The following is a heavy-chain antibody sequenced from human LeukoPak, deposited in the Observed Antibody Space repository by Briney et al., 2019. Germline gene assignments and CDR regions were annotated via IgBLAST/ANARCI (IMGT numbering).Heavy chain of an antibody. J-gene: IGHJ4*02. D-gene: IGHD1-1*01. CDR1: GVTVSSNY. V-gene: IGHV3-66*04. CDR2: IYSGGNT. Sequence: PGGSLTLSCAASGVTVSSNYMTWVRQAPGKGLEWVSVIYSGGNTYYADSVKGRFTISRDNSKNTLHLQMNSLRVEDTAVYYCARLRGEAGTHLSYDYWGQGTLVTVSS. CDR3: ARLRGEAGTHLSYDY.